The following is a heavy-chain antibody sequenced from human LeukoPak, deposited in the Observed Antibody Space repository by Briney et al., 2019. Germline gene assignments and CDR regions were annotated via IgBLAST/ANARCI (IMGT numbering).Heavy chain of an antibody. Sequence: PGGSLRLSCAASGFTFSSYWMTWVRQAPGKGLEWVASINQDQNEIHYVDSVRGRFTISRDNAKNSLYLQMNSLRPEDTALYYCAKDGRYSSGGGWFDPWGQGTLVTVSS. J-gene: IGHJ5*02. CDR2: INQDQNEI. V-gene: IGHV3-7*03. CDR3: AKDGRYSSGGGWFDP. D-gene: IGHD6-19*01. CDR1: GFTFSSYW.